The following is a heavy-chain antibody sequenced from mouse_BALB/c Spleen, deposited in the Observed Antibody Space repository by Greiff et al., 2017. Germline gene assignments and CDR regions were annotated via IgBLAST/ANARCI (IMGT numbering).Heavy chain of an antibody. J-gene: IGHJ2*01. Sequence: QVQLQQSGPELVKPGASVKMSCKASGYTFTDYVISWVKQRTGQGLEWIGEIYPGSGSTYYNEKFKGKATLTADKSSNTAYMQLSSLTSEDSAVYFCARENYGKEYYFDCGGQGTTLTVSS. CDR1: GYTFTDYV. CDR3: ARENYGKEYYFDC. D-gene: IGHD1-1*02. CDR2: IYPGSGST. V-gene: IGHV1-77*01.